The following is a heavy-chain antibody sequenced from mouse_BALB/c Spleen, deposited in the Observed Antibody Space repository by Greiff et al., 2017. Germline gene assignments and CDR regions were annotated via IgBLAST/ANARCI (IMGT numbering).Heavy chain of an antibody. CDR1: GFTFSSYT. D-gene: IGHD2-4*01. J-gene: IGHJ2*01. CDR3: ARDGDYYDYDGAFDY. V-gene: IGHV5-6-4*01. CDR2: ISSGGSYT. Sequence: EVKLMESGGGLVKPGGSLKLSCAASGFTFSSYTMSWVRQTPEKRLEWVATISSGGSYTYYPDSVKGRFTISRDNAKNTLYLEMSSLRSEDTAMYYCARDGDYYDYDGAFDYWGQGTTLTVSS.